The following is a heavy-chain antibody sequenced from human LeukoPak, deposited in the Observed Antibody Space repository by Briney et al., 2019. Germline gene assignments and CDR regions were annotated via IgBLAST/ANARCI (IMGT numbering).Heavy chain of an antibody. J-gene: IGHJ4*02. V-gene: IGHV3-48*01. CDR3: ARSLGYCSGGSCGGFDY. CDR1: GFTFSSYS. D-gene: IGHD2-15*01. Sequence: PGGSLRLSCAASGFTFSSYSMNWVRQAPGKGLEWVSYISSSSSTIYYADSVKGRFTISRDNAKNSLYLQMNSLGAEDTAVYYCARSLGYCSGGSCGGFDYWGQGTLVTVSS. CDR2: ISSSSSTI.